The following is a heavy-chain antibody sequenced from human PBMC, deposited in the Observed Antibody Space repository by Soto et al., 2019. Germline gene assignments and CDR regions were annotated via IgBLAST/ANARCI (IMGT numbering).Heavy chain of an antibody. CDR3: AKGATSGWFYFDY. V-gene: IGHV3-23*01. J-gene: IGHJ4*02. CDR2: ISATSGAT. CDR1: GFSFTSYA. Sequence: GGSLRLSCAASGFSFTSYAMSWVRQAPGKGLEWVSTISATSGATHYADSVKGRFTISRDNSKNTLHLQLNRLRAEDTAVYYCAKGATSGWFYFDYWGLGTLVTVSS. D-gene: IGHD6-19*01.